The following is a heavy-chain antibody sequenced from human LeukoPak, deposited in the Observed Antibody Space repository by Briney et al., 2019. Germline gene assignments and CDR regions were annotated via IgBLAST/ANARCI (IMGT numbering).Heavy chain of an antibody. CDR3: AKDGGYRDSSGRWDFDY. V-gene: IGHV3-30*18. J-gene: IGHJ4*02. CDR1: GFTFSSYG. D-gene: IGHD6-19*01. CDR2: ISYDGSNK. Sequence: GRSLRLSCAASGFTFSSYGMHWVRQAPGKGLEWVAVISYDGSNKYYADSVKGPFTISRDNSKTTLYLQMHSLRAEDTAVYYCAKDGGYRDSSGRWDFDYWGQGTLVTVSS.